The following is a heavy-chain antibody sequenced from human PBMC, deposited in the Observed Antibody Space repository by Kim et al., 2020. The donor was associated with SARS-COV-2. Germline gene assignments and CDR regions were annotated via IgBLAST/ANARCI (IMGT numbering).Heavy chain of an antibody. V-gene: IGHV1-46*01. Sequence: QKFKGRVTMTRDTSTSTVYMELSSLRSEDTAVYYCARTLYQYYFDYWGQGTLVTVSS. CDR3: ARTLYQYYFDY. D-gene: IGHD2-2*01. J-gene: IGHJ4*02.